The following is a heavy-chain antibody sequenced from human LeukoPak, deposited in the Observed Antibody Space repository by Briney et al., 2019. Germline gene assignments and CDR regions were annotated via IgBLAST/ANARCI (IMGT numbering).Heavy chain of an antibody. J-gene: IGHJ3*02. CDR1: GNTFTGHY. D-gene: IGHD2-8*01. CDR3: AREGCPKAFDI. Sequence: ASAKVSCKASGNTFTGHYIHWVRQVPGQGLEWLGWINPNSGGTGSAQKFQGRVTMTRDTSIGTAYMELFGLTSDDTAVYYCAREGCPKAFDIWGQGTLVTVSS. CDR2: INPNSGGT. V-gene: IGHV1-2*02.